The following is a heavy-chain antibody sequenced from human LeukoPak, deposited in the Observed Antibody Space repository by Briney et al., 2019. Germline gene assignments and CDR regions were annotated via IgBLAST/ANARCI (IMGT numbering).Heavy chain of an antibody. Sequence: PGGSLRLACAASGFTVSNNNMSWVRQAPGKGLEWVSVIYSGGSTYYADSVKGRFTISRDNSKNTLYLQMNSQRAEDTAVYYCARDSRQDYYDSSGYLWFAFDIWGQGTMVTVSS. D-gene: IGHD3-22*01. CDR1: GFTVSNNN. J-gene: IGHJ3*02. V-gene: IGHV3-53*01. CDR2: IYSGGST. CDR3: ARDSRQDYYDSSGYLWFAFDI.